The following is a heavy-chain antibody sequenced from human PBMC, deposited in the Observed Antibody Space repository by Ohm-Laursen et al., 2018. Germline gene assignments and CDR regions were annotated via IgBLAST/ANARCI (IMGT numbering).Heavy chain of an antibody. D-gene: IGHD3-16*02. J-gene: IGHJ3*02. CDR3: AKTFGGVIDDAFDI. CDR2: ISGSGGST. CDR1: GFTFSSYA. Sequence: SLRLSCAASGFTFSSYALTWVRQAPGKGLEWVSSISGSGGSTYYADFVKGRFTISRDNSKNTLYLQMNSLRAEDMAVYYCAKTFGGVIDDAFDIWGQGTMVTVSS. V-gene: IGHV3-23*01.